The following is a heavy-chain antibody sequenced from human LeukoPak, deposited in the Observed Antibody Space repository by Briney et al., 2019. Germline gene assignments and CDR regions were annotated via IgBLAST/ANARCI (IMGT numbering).Heavy chain of an antibody. V-gene: IGHV3-48*04. CDR2: ISSTSSAI. D-gene: IGHD3-10*01. Sequence: GGSLRLSCAASGFTFSSYSMNWVRQAPGKGLEWLSYISSTSSAIYYADSLRGRFTISRDNAKNSLYLQMDSLRAEDTAVYYCARVIGSYGDSAYWGQGTLVTVSS. J-gene: IGHJ4*02. CDR3: ARVIGSYGDSAY. CDR1: GFTFSSYS.